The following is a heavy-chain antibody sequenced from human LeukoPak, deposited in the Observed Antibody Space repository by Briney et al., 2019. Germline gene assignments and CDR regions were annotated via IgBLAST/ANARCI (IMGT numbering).Heavy chain of an antibody. CDR3: AADLNYDFWSGYNGWFDP. CDR2: IVVGSGNT. V-gene: IGHV1-58*02. D-gene: IGHD3-3*01. Sequence: SVKVSCKASGFTFTSSAMQWVRQARGQRLEWIGWIVVGSGNTNYAQKFQERVTITRDMSTSTAYMGLSSLRSEDTAVYYCAADLNYDFWSGYNGWFDPWGQGTLVTVSS. J-gene: IGHJ5*02. CDR1: GFTFTSSA.